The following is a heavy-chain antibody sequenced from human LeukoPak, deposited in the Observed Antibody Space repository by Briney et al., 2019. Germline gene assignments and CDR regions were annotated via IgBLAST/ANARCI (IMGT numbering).Heavy chain of an antibody. D-gene: IGHD3-3*01. CDR3: ARDGGDYYHYYYMDV. J-gene: IGHJ6*03. CDR2: ISAYNGNT. CDR1: GYTFTSYG. Sequence: ASVKVSCKASGYTFTSYGISWVRQAPGQGLEWMGWISAYNGNTNYAQKLQGRVTMTRDTSTSTVYMELSSLRSEDTAVYYCARDGGDYYHYYYMDVWGKGTTVTISS. V-gene: IGHV1-18*01.